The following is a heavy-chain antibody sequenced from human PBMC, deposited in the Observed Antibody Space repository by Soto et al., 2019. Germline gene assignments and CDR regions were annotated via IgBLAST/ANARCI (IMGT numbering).Heavy chain of an antibody. CDR1: GFTFSSYA. J-gene: IGHJ4*02. CDR2: ISGSGGST. Sequence: GGSLRLSCAASGFTFSSYAMSWVRQAPGKGLEWVSAISGSGGSTYYADSVKGRFTISRDNSKNTLYLQMNSLRAEDTAVYYCAKGDVLRFLEWSVPFFDYWGQGTLVTVSS. V-gene: IGHV3-23*01. D-gene: IGHD3-3*01. CDR3: AKGDVLRFLEWSVPFFDY.